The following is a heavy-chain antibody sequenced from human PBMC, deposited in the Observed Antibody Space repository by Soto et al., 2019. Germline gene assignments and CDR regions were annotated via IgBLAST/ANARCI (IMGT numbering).Heavy chain of an antibody. CDR3: ARETPLLERLPSDNYYYYYMDV. V-gene: IGHV4-34*01. D-gene: IGHD3-3*01. CDR2: ITHSGST. J-gene: IGHJ6*03. Sequence: SETLSLTCAVYGGSFSGYYWSWIRQPPGKGLEWIGEITHSGSTNYNPSLKSRVTISVDTSKNQFSLKLSSVTAADTAVYYCARETPLLERLPSDNYYYYYMDVWGKGTTVTVSS. CDR1: GGSFSGYY.